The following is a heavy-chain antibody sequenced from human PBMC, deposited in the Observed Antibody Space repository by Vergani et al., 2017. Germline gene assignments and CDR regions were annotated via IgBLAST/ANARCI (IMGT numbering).Heavy chain of an antibody. CDR1: GDSISSNSC. CDR3: ATIGYRRWGYYFDY. CDR2: ICHTEDT. V-gene: IGHV4-4*03. D-gene: IGHD2-2*02. J-gene: IGHJ4*02. Sequence: QVQLQESGPGLVKPPGTLSLTCAVSGDSISSNSCWTLVRPPPGKGREWIGEICHTEDTKYSPSLKSRVTVSVDESRNLFSLRLNSVTAADTAVYYCATIGYRRWGYYFDYWGQGILVTVSS.